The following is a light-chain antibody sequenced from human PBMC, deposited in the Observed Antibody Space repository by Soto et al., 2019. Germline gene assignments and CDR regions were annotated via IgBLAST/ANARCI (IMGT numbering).Light chain of an antibody. CDR2: AAS. CDR1: QSISSY. Sequence: DIPMTQSPSSLSASLGDSVTSXXRPSQSISSYLNWYQQKPGKAPKLXIYAASSLQSGVPSRFSGSGAGTDFTLTISSLQPEDFATYYCPQSYSTPITFGQGTRLEI. CDR3: PQSYSTPIT. J-gene: IGKJ5*01. V-gene: IGKV1-39*01.